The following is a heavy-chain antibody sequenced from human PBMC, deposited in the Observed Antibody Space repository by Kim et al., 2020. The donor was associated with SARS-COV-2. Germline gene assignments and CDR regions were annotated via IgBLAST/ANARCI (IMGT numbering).Heavy chain of an antibody. Sequence: GGSLRLSCAASGFTFSDYYMIWIRQAPGKGLEWVSCISSGSSYTNYADSVTGRFTISRDNAKNSLFLQMNSLRADDTAVYYCARAGFYGSGKMYGMDVWGQGTTVTVSS. J-gene: IGHJ6*02. V-gene: IGHV3-11*05. D-gene: IGHD3-10*01. CDR3: ARAGFYGSGKMYGMDV. CDR2: ISSGSSYT. CDR1: GFTFSDYY.